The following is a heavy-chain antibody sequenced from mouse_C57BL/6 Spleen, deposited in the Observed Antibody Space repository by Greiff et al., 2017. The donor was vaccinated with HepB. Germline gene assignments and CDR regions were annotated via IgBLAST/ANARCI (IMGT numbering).Heavy chain of an antibody. Sequence: EVKLVESGEGLVKPGGSLKLSCAASGFTFSSYAMSWVRQTPEKRLEWVAYISSGGDYIYYADTVKGRFTISRDNARNTLYLQMSSLKSEDTAMYYCTRDRANYYGSIRAMDYWGQGTSVTVSS. D-gene: IGHD1-1*01. V-gene: IGHV5-9-1*02. CDR1: GFTFSSYA. CDR2: ISSGGDYI. CDR3: TRDRANYYGSIRAMDY. J-gene: IGHJ4*01.